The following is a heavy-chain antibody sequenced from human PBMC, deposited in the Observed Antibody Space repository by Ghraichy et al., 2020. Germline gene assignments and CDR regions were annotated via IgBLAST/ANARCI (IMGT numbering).Heavy chain of an antibody. CDR1: GGTFSSYT. V-gene: IGHV1-69*04. CDR3: ARDLTARGYGMDV. CDR2: IIPILGIA. J-gene: IGHJ6*02. Sequence: SVKVSCKASGGTFSSYTISWVRQAPGQGLEWMGRIIPILGIANYAQKFQGRVTITADKSTSTAYMELSSLRSEDTAVYYCARDLTARGYGMDVWGQGTTVTVSS.